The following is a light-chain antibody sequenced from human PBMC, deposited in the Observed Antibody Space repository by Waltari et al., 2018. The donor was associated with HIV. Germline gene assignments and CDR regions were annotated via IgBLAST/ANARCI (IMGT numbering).Light chain of an antibody. CDR3: QQSYSTPPVT. V-gene: IGKV1-39*01. Sequence: DIQMTQSPSSLSASVGDSVTITSRASQSISSYLKWYQQKQGKAPKLLIYAASSLQSGVPSRFSGSGTGTDFTLTISSLQHEDFATYYCQQSYSTPPVTFGPGTKVDIK. CDR2: AAS. J-gene: IGKJ3*01. CDR1: QSISSY.